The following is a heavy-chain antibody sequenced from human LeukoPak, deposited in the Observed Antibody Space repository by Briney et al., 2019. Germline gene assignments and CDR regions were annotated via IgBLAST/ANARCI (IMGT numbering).Heavy chain of an antibody. D-gene: IGHD3-22*01. CDR2: ISGSGGST. J-gene: IGHJ4*02. CDR1: DGSISDSY. V-gene: IGHV3-23*01. CDR3: AKDALGITMIVVVIGFHY. Sequence: PSETLSLTCTVSDGSISDSYWSWVRQAPGKGLEWVSAISGSGGSTYYADSVKGRFTISRDNSKNTLYLQMNSLRAEDTAVYYCAKDALGITMIVVVIGFHYWGQGTLVTVSS.